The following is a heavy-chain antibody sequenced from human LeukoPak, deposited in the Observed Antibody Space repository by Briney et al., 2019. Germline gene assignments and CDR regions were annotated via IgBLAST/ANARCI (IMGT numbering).Heavy chain of an antibody. CDR3: ARVWEDYYGSANWFDP. CDR1: GYTFTSYG. Sequence: ASVKVSCKASGYTFTSYGISWVRQAPGQGLEWMGWISAYNGNTNYARKLQGRVTMTTDTSTSTAYMELRSLRSDDTAVYYCARVWEDYYGSANWFDPWGQGTLVTVSS. D-gene: IGHD3-10*01. CDR2: ISAYNGNT. V-gene: IGHV1-18*04. J-gene: IGHJ5*02.